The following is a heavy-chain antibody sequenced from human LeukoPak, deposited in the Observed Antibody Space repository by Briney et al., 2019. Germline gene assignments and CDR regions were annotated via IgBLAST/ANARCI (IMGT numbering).Heavy chain of an antibody. CDR2: ISGSGGST. Sequence: GGSLRLSCAASGFTFDDYAMHWVRQAPGKGLEWVSAISGSGGSTYYADSVKGRFTISRDNSKSTLYLQMNSLRAEDTAVYYCAKDRTHYVLSWLDYWGQGTLVTVSS. CDR3: AKDRTHYVLSWLDY. V-gene: IGHV3-23*01. J-gene: IGHJ4*02. CDR1: GFTFDDYA. D-gene: IGHD2/OR15-2a*01.